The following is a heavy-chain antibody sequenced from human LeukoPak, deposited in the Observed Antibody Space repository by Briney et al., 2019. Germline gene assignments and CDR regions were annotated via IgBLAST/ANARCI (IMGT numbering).Heavy chain of an antibody. D-gene: IGHD4/OR15-4a*01. J-gene: IGHJ4*02. CDR3: AKDANYLRSGSFFIPFDY. V-gene: IGHV3-23*01. Sequence: PGGPLRLSCAASGFTFSRTAMSWVRQAPGKGLEWVGTISGSGVGTYYPASVKGLFNISRDNSKNTLYLQMNSMRTDDTAMYYSAKDANYLRSGSFFIPFDYWGQGPRVSVYS. CDR1: GFTFSRTA. CDR2: ISGSGVGT.